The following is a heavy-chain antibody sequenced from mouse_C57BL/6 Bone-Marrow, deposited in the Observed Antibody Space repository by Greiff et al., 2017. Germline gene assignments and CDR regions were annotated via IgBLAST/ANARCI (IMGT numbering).Heavy chain of an antibody. CDR1: GYTFTSYW. Sequence: QVQLQQPGAELVKPGASVKLSCKASGYTFTSYWMHWVKQRPGQGLEWIGMIHPNSGSTNYNEKFKSKATLTVDKSSSTAYMQLSSLTSEDSAVYYYAGYYGNYYAMDYWGQGTSVTVSS. V-gene: IGHV1-64*01. J-gene: IGHJ4*01. D-gene: IGHD2-1*01. CDR3: AGYYGNYYAMDY. CDR2: IHPNSGST.